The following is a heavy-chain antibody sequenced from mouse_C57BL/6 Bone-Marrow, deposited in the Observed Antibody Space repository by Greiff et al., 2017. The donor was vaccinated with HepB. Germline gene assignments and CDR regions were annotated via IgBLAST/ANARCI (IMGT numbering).Heavy chain of an antibody. Sequence: VQLQQPGAVLVRPGSSVKLSCKASGYTFTSYWMDWVKQRPGQGLEWIGNIYPSDSETHYNQKFKDKATLTVDKSSSTAYMQLSSLTSEDSAVYYCARDYGPYFDVWGTGTTVTVSS. J-gene: IGHJ1*03. V-gene: IGHV1-61*01. D-gene: IGHD1-1*01. CDR1: GYTFTSYW. CDR3: ARDYGPYFDV. CDR2: IYPSDSET.